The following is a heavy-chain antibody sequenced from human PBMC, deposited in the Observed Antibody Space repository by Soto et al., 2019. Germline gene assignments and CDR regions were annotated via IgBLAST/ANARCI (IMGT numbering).Heavy chain of an antibody. D-gene: IGHD5-12*01. CDR2: ISYDGSNK. CDR1: GFTFSSYG. J-gene: IGHJ4*02. CDR3: AKDSLTEEMDIVATSPPSD. Sequence: QVQLVESGGGVVQPGRSLRLSCAASGFTFSSYGMHWVRQAPGKGLEWVAVISYDGSNKYYADSVKGRFTISRDNSKNTLYLQMNSLRAEDTAVYYCAKDSLTEEMDIVATSPPSDWGQGTLVTVSS. V-gene: IGHV3-30*18.